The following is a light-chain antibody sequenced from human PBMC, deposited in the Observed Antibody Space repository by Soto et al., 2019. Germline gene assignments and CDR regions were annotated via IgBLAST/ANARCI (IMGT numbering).Light chain of an antibody. CDR1: QSVSSY. J-gene: IGKJ5*01. CDR2: DAS. CDR3: QQRSNWPPT. Sequence: EIVMTQSPATLSVSPGERATLSCRASQSVSSYLAWYQQKPGXXPRLLLYDASNRATGIPARFRGXGYGTDFTLTISSLEPEDFAVYYCQQRSNWPPTFGQGTRLEIK. V-gene: IGKV3-11*01.